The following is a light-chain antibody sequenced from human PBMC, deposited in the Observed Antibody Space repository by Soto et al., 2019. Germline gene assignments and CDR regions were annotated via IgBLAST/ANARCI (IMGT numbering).Light chain of an antibody. CDR1: SSDVGGYNY. V-gene: IGLV2-11*01. Sequence: QSALTQPRSVSGSPGQSLTISCTGTSSDVGGYNYVSWYQQYPGKVPKLMIYDVTKRPSGVPDRFSGSKSGNMASLTISGLQAEDEADYYCCSHAGSYTYVFGTGTKVTVL. CDR3: CSHAGSYTYV. CDR2: DVT. J-gene: IGLJ1*01.